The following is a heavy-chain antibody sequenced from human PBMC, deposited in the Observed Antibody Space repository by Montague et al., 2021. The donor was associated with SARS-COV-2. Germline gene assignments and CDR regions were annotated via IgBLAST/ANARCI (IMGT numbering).Heavy chain of an antibody. CDR2: MSYDGSNK. D-gene: IGHD6-19*01. CDR3: ASEMIAVAGTAPFDY. Sequence: SLRLSCAASGFTFSSYAMHWVRQAPGKGLEWVAVMSYDGSNKYYADSVKGRFTISRDNSKNTLYLQMNSLRAEDTAVYYCASEMIAVAGTAPFDYWGQGILVTVSS. J-gene: IGHJ4*02. CDR1: GFTFSSYA. V-gene: IGHV3-30-3*01.